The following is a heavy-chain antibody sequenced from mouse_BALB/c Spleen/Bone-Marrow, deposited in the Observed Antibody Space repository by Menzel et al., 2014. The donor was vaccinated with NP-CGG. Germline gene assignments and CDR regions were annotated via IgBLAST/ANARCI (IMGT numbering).Heavy chain of an antibody. CDR2: IDPANGNT. V-gene: IGHV14-3*02. CDR3: ARQEFAIYWYFDV. Sequence: VQLQQSGAELVKPGASVKLSCSASGFNIKDTYMRWVKQRPEQGPEWIGRIDPANGNTKYDPKFQDKATITADTSSNTVDLQLSSLTFEDTAVYYCARQEFAIYWYFDVWGAGTTVTVSS. CDR1: GFNIKDTY. J-gene: IGHJ1*01. D-gene: IGHD1-3*01.